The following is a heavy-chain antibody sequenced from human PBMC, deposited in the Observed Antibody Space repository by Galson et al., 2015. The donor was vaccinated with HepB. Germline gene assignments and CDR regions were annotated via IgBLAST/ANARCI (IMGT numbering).Heavy chain of an antibody. D-gene: IGHD7-27*01. CDR3: AKTAKGLGQYYYYYMDV. Sequence: SLRLSCAASGFTFRSYGMHWVRQAPGKGLEWVAVISYDGSNKYYADSVKGRFTISRDNSKNTLYLQMNSLRAEDTAVYYCAKTAKGLGQYYYYYMDVWGKGTTVTVSS. V-gene: IGHV3-30*18. CDR2: ISYDGSNK. CDR1: GFTFRSYG. J-gene: IGHJ6*03.